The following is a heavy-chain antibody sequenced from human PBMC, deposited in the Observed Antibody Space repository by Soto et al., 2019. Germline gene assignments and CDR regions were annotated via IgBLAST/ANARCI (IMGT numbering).Heavy chain of an antibody. V-gene: IGHV3-23*01. CDR3: AKDDDGYCSSTSCPWVRAPSSSWDRGYDY. J-gene: IGHJ4*02. D-gene: IGHD2-2*01. CDR2: ISGSGGST. Sequence: EVQLLESGGGLVQPGGSLRLSCAASGFTFSSYAMSWVRQAPGKGLEWVSAISGSGGSTYYADSVKGRFTISRDNSKNTLYLQMNSLRAEDTAVYYCAKDDDGYCSSTSCPWVRAPSSSWDRGYDYWGQGTLVTVSS. CDR1: GFTFSSYA.